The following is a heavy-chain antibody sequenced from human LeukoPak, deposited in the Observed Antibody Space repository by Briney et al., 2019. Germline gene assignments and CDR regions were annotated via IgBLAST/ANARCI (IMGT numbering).Heavy chain of an antibody. J-gene: IGHJ4*02. D-gene: IGHD2-15*01. Sequence: PGGSLRLSCAASGFTFDDYAMHWVRQVPGKGLEWVSGISWNSGSIGYADSVKGRFTISRDNAKNSLYLQMNSLRAEDTALYYCAKAVKGYCSGGSCYSLDYWGQGTLVTVSS. CDR3: AKAVKGYCSGGSCYSLDY. CDR2: ISWNSGSI. V-gene: IGHV3-9*01. CDR1: GFTFDDYA.